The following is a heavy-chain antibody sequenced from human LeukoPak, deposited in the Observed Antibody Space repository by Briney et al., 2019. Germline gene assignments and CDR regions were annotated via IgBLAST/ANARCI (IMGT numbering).Heavy chain of an antibody. J-gene: IGHJ3*01. D-gene: IGHD6-19*01. V-gene: IGHV1-2*02. CDR3: ARDCRSSGCPGFGDPFDV. CDR1: GYTFTGYY. CDR2: INTHSGAT. Sequence: ASVKISCKASGYTFTGYYMHWVRQAPGQGPEWMGWINTHSGATNYAQNFRGRVTMTRDTSITTAYMELSRLTSEDTAMFYCARDCRSSGCPGFGDPFDVWGQGTMVTVSS.